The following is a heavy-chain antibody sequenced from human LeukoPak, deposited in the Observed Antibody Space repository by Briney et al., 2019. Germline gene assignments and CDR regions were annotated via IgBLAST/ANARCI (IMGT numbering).Heavy chain of an antibody. V-gene: IGHV3-21*01. J-gene: IGHJ6*03. Sequence: PGGSLRLSCSASGFTFISYAMNWVRQAPGKGLEWVSSITTGSTYMYYADSVRGRFTISRDNAKNSLYLQMSSLRADDTAVYYYYYMDVWGKGTMVTVSS. CDR2: ITTGSTYM. CDR3: YYMDV. CDR1: GFTFISYA.